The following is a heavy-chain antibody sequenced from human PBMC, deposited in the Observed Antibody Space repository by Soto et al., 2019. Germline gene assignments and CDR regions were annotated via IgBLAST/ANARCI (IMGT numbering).Heavy chain of an antibody. Sequence: WGSLRLCCAASGCTVSNYALSCVRQAPGEGLDWVSVVSAGGGSTDYAGSVKGRFRISRDNSKDTVYLEMNSLRAEDTALYYCAKFSLGAYYFFDYWGLGTLVTVSS. CDR1: GCTVSNYA. V-gene: IGHV3-23*01. CDR2: VSAGGGST. J-gene: IGHJ4*02. CDR3: AKFSLGAYYFFDY. D-gene: IGHD3-3*01.